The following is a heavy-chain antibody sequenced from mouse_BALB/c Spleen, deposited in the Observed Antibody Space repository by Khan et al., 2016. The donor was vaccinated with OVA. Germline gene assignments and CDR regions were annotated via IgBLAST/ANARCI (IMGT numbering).Heavy chain of an antibody. CDR1: GYTFTNYV. CDR2: INPYNGGT. V-gene: IGHV1S136*01. J-gene: IGHJ2*01. CDR3: ARGNWQSYYFDY. Sequence: VQLQQSGPELGKPGASVKMSCKPSGYTFTNYVLHWVKQKPGQGLEWIGYINPYNGGTKYNEKFKGKATLASDKSSITAYLELSRLTSEDSAAYYCARGNWQSYYFDYWGQGTTLTLSS. D-gene: IGHD4-1*01.